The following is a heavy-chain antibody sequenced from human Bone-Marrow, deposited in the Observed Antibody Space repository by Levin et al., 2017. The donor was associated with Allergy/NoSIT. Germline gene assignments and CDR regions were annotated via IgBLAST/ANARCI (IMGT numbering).Heavy chain of an antibody. V-gene: IGHV3-30-3*01. CDR2: ISSDGVNK. D-gene: IGHD3-9*01. Sequence: GESLKISCAASGFTFSSYPMHWVRQTPGKGLEWVTLISSDGVNKYYDDSVRGRFTISRDNSKNTLYLQMNSLRVEDTAIYYCARHSGETSAYYLGYFDSWGQGTLVTVSS. CDR3: ARHSGETSAYYLGYFDS. CDR1: GFTFSSYP. J-gene: IGHJ4*02.